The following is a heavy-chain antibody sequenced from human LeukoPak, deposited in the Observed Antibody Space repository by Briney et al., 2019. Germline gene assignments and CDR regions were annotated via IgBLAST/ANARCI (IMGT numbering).Heavy chain of an antibody. J-gene: IGHJ4*02. CDR1: GFTFSSYS. V-gene: IGHV3-21*01. CDR2: ISSSGSYI. D-gene: IGHD6-6*01. Sequence: GGSLRLSCAASGFTFSSYSMNWVRQAPGKGLEWVSAISSSGSYIYYADSVKGRFTISRDNPKNSLYLQMNSLRAEDTAEYYCARGATYSSSSPDYWGQGTLVTVSS. CDR3: ARGATYSSSSPDY.